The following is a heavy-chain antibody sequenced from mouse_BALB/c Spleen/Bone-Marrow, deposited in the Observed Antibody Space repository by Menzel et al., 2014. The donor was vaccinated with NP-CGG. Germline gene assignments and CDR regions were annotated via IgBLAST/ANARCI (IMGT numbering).Heavy chain of an antibody. CDR1: GYTFTSYW. CDR2: IYPGSGST. Sequence: GSELVRPGASVKLSCKASGYTFTSYWMHWVKQRPGQGLEWIGNIYPGSGSTNYDEKFKSKATLTVDTSSSTAYMQLSSLTSEDSAVYYCRSYDYAMDYWGQGTSVTVSS. J-gene: IGHJ4*01. V-gene: IGHV1S22*01. D-gene: IGHD1-1*01. CDR3: RSYDYAMDY.